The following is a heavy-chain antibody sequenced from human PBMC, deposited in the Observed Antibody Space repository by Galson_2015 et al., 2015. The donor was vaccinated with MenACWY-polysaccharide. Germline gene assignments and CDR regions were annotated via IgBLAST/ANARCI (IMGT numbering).Heavy chain of an antibody. D-gene: IGHD2-15*01. Sequence: SLRLSCAASGFTFNNYAMTWVRQAPGKGLEWVSSIGSDGDRTYYADSVEGRFTVSRDNSRNTLFLQMNTLRAEDTAIYYCAKDCCATTTCCYSTDGWGQGTLVPVSS. J-gene: IGHJ4*02. CDR1: GFTFNNYA. CDR3: AKDCCATTTCCYSTDG. CDR2: IGSDGDRT. V-gene: IGHV3-23*01.